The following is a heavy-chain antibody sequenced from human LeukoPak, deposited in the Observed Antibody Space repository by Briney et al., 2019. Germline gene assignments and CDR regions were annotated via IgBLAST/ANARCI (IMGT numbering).Heavy chain of an antibody. J-gene: IGHJ4*02. D-gene: IGHD3-10*01. CDR1: GGSISSSSYY. Sequence: SETLSLTCTVSGGSISSSSYYWGRIRQPPGKGLEWIGSIYYSGSTYYNPSLKSRVTISVDTSKNQFSLKLSSVTAADTAVYYCARGLLWFGELRKRRYYFDYWGQGTLVTVSS. CDR2: IYYSGST. V-gene: IGHV4-39*07. CDR3: ARGLLWFGELRKRRYYFDY.